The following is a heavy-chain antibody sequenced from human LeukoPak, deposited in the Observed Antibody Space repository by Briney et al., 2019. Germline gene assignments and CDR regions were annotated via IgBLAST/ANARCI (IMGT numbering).Heavy chain of an antibody. CDR3: AKGSGSGTFYPYHYYIDV. CDR2: IAGGGSST. CDR1: GFTFSNYA. D-gene: IGHD3-10*01. V-gene: IGHV3-23*01. J-gene: IGHJ6*03. Sequence: GGSLRLSCAASGFTFSNYAMSWVRQAPEKGLEWVSGIAGGGSSTFHADSVKGRFTISRDNSKNTLYLLMNSLRAEDTAIYFCAKGSGSGTFYPYHYYIDVWGKGTTVTVSS.